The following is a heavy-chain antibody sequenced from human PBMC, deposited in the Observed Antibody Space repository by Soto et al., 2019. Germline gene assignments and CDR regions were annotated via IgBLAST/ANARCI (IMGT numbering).Heavy chain of an antibody. J-gene: IGHJ5*02. CDR1: GFIFENFG. V-gene: IGHV3-23*01. CDR3: AKNQGVELVPLATVDWFDP. CDR2: ISGSGFKK. Sequence: PGGSLRPSCAASGFIFENFGMSWVRQAPGKGLEWISSISGSGFKKYYADSVKGRFTISRDNSKSTVYLEVNNLSAEDTAVYHCAKNQGVELVPLATVDWFDPWGQGSVVTVSS. D-gene: IGHD1-26*01.